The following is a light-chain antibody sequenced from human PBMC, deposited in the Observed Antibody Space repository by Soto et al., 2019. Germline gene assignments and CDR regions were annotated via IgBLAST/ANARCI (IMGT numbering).Light chain of an antibody. CDR1: QSVSSSY. Sequence: EIVLTQSPGTLSLSPGERATLSCRASQSVSSSYLAWYQQKPGQAPRLLIYGASSRATGIPDRFSGSGSGTDFTLTISRLEPEDFAVYYCQQYGRSSGTFGQGTQVEI. J-gene: IGKJ1*01. V-gene: IGKV3-20*01. CDR2: GAS. CDR3: QQYGRSSGT.